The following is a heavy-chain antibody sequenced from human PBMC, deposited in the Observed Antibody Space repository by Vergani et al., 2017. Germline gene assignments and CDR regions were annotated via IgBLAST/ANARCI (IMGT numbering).Heavy chain of an antibody. Sequence: QVQLVQSGAEVKKPGASVKVSCKASGYTFTSYDINWVRQATGQGLEWMGWMNPNSGNPGYAQKFQGRVTMTRNTSISTAYMELSSLRSEDTAVYYCARGLLVAGGYYMDVWGKGTTVTVSS. D-gene: IGHD3-10*01. CDR2: MNPNSGNP. CDR1: GYTFTSYD. J-gene: IGHJ6*03. CDR3: ARGLLVAGGYYMDV. V-gene: IGHV1-8*01.